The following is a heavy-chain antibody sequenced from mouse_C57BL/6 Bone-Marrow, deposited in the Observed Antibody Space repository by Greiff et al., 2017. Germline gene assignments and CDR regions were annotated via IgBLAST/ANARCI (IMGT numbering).Heavy chain of an antibody. Sequence: DVMLVESGGGLVQPGGSLKLSCAASGFTFSDYGMAWVRQAPRKGPEWVAFISNLAYSIYYADTVTGRFTISRENAKNTLYLEMSSLRSEDTAMYYCARADSWVAYWGQGTLVTVSA. CDR2: ISNLAYSI. D-gene: IGHD2-4*01. J-gene: IGHJ3*01. CDR1: GFTFSDYG. V-gene: IGHV5-15*01. CDR3: ARADSWVAY.